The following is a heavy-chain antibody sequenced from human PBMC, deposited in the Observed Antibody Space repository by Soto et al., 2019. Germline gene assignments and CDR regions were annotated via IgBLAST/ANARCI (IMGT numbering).Heavy chain of an antibody. CDR1: GFTFSSYA. V-gene: IGHV3-23*01. D-gene: IGHD2-2*01. CDR2: ISGSGGST. J-gene: IGHJ3*02. Sequence: EVQLLESGGGLVQPGGSLRLSCAASGFTFSSYAMSWVRQAPGKGLEWVSAISGSGGSTYYADSVKGRFTISRDNSKNTLYLQMNSLRAEDTAVYYCYVVPADTNDAFEIWGQGTMVTVSS. CDR3: YVVPADTNDAFEI.